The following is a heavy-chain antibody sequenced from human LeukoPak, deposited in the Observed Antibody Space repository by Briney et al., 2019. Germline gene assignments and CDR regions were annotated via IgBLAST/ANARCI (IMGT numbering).Heavy chain of an antibody. CDR3: AKGASELRYFDWPDY. Sequence: GGSLRLSCAASGFTFSRYSMNWVRQAPGKGLEWVSSISISSNYIYYTDSVKGRCTISRDNGKNSLYLQMNSLRAEDTAVYYCAKGASELRYFDWPDYWGQGTLVTVSS. D-gene: IGHD3-9*01. V-gene: IGHV3-21*01. J-gene: IGHJ4*02. CDR1: GFTFSRYS. CDR2: ISISSNYI.